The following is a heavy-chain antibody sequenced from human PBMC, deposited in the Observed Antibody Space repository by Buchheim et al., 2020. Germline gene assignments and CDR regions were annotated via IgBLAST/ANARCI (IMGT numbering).Heavy chain of an antibody. CDR3: ARGAFADGLDA. CDR1: GFSFSSYW. D-gene: IGHD3-3*02. Sequence: EVQLVESGGGLVQPGGSLRLSCAASGFSFSSYWMNWVRQAPGKGLVWISRVKRDGSETFYADNVKGRFTISRDNDKNTLYLQKNSLRAEDTAVDYCARGAFADGLDAWGQGTT. CDR2: VKRDGSET. V-gene: IGHV3-74*01. J-gene: IGHJ6*02.